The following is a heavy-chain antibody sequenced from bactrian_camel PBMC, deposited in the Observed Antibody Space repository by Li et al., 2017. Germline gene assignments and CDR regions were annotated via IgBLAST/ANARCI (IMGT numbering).Heavy chain of an antibody. J-gene: IGHJ6*01. CDR1: GFSFEDSD. Sequence: HVQLVESGGGSVQAGGSLRLSCTGSGFSFEDSDMGWLRRGPGNECKLVASFRNDGTTYCADPVKGRFIVSRDNAKSTVYLQTDSLKPEDTAMYYCAADTSNIPFGQPGSWCYDPSDWGANFGFWGQ. D-gene: IGHD3*01. CDR2: FRNDGTT. V-gene: IGHV3S63*01. CDR3: AADTSNIPFGQPGSWCYDPSDWGANFGF.